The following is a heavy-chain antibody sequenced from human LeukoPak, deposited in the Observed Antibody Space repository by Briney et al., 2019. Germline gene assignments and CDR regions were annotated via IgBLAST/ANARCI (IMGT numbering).Heavy chain of an antibody. CDR2: INHSGST. CDR1: GGSFSGYY. CDR3: ARRRGSVGYRWFDP. J-gene: IGHJ5*02. D-gene: IGHD1-26*01. V-gene: IGHV4-34*01. Sequence: SEILSLTCAVYGGSFSGYYWSWIRQPPGKGLEWIGEINHSGSTNYNPSLKSRVTISVDTSKNQFSLKLSSVTAADTAVYYCARRRGSVGYRWFDPWGQGTLVTVSS.